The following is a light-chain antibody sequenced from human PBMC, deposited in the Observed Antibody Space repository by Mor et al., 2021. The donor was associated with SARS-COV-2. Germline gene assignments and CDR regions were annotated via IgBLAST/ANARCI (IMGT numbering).Light chain of an antibody. V-gene: IGKV1-5*03. Sequence: KLLIYKASTLESGVPSRFSGSGSGTDFTLTINSLQPDDFATYFCQQFSTSSWMFGPGTKVEIK. CDR3: QQFSTSSWM. CDR2: KAS. J-gene: IGKJ1*01.